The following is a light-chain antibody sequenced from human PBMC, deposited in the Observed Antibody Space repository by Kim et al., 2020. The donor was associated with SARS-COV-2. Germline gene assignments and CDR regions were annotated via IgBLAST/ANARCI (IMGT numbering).Light chain of an antibody. J-gene: IGLJ1*01. CDR2: RNN. Sequence: GQRVTISCSGSSSNIGSNYVYWYQQLPGTAPKLLIYRNNQRPSGVPDRFSGSKSGTSASLAISGLRSEDETDYYCAAWDDSLSGYVFGTGTKVTVL. CDR1: SSNIGSNY. V-gene: IGLV1-47*01. CDR3: AAWDDSLSGYV.